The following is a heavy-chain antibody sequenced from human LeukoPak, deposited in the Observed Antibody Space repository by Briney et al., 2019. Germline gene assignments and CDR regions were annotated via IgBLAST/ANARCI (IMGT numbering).Heavy chain of an antibody. J-gene: IGHJ3*02. CDR1: GFTFSSYG. CDR2: IWYDGSNK. CDR3: ARAPFSADSSATPPAFDI. V-gene: IGHV3-33*01. Sequence: PGGSLRLSCAASGFTFSSYGMHWVRQAPGKGLEWVAVIWYDGSNKYYADSVKGRFTISRDNSKNTIYLQMNSLRVDDTAVYYCARAPFSADSSATPPAFDIWGHGTMVTVSS. D-gene: IGHD3-22*01.